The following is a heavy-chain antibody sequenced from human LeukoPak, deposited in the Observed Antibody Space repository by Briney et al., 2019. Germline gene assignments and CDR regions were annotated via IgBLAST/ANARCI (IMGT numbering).Heavy chain of an antibody. D-gene: IGHD6-13*01. J-gene: IGHJ6*02. CDR1: GGSFSGYY. V-gene: IGHV4-34*01. Sequence: SETLSLTCAVYGGSFSGYYWSWIRQPPGKGLEWIGEINHSGSTNYNPSVKSRVTISVDTSKNQFSLKLSSVTAADTAVYYCARGKGAAAWYYYGMDVWGQGTTVTVSS. CDR2: INHSGST. CDR3: ARGKGAAAWYYYGMDV.